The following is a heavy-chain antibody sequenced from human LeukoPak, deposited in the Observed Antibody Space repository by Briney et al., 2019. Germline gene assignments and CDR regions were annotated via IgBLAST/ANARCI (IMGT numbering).Heavy chain of an antibody. CDR2: INQDESEN. CDR3: GRDCTGYCVY. V-gene: IGHV3-7*01. J-gene: IGHJ4*02. Sequence: GGSLSHSRAGSGFTFSGSWLSWVSQSPGKGLEWVANINQDESENYYVDSVKGRYTISRDNAKNSLYLQMNSLRDEDTAVYYCGRDCTGYCVYWGQGILVTVSS. CDR1: GFTFSGSW. D-gene: IGHD2-8*02.